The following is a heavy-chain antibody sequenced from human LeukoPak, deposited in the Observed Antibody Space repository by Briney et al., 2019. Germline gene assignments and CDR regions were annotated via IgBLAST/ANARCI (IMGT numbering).Heavy chain of an antibody. V-gene: IGHV1-69*13. D-gene: IGHD3-9*01. CDR2: IIPIFGTA. J-gene: IGHJ4*02. Sequence: SVKVSCKASGGTFSSYAISWVRQAPGQGLEWMGGIIPIFGTANYAQKFQGRVTITADESTSTAYMELSSLRSEDTAVYYCAREYRRYFDWLTNEYYFDYCGQGTLVTVSS. CDR3: AREYRRYFDWLTNEYYFDY. CDR1: GGTFSSYA.